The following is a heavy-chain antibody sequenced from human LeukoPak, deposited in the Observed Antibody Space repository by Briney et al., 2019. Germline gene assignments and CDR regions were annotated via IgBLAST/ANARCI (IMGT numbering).Heavy chain of an antibody. D-gene: IGHD3-3*01. V-gene: IGHV4-39*01. CDR2: IYYSGST. J-gene: IGHJ4*02. CDR3: ARQNFGVIKPFDY. CDR1: GGSITLTDYY. Sequence: SESLSLTCTVSGGSITLTDYYWGWIRRPPGKGLEWIGSIYYSGSTDYNPSLKSRVTISIDTSKNQFSLNLSSVTAADTAVYYCARQNFGVIKPFDYWGQGTLVTVSS.